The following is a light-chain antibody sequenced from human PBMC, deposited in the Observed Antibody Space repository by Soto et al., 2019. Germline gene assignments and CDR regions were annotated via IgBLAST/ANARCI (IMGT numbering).Light chain of an antibody. Sequence: DSVMSQAPLSLPVTPGEPASISFRARQILLHSNGYNYLDWYLQKPGQSPQLLIYLGSNRASGVPDRFSGSGSGTDFTLKISRVEAEDVGVYYCMQALQTPEVTFGQGT. CDR2: LGS. V-gene: IGKV2-28*01. J-gene: IGKJ5*01. CDR1: QILLHSNGYNY. CDR3: MQALQTPEVT.